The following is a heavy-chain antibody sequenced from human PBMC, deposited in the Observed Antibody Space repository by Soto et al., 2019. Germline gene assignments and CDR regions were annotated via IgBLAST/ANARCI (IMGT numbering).Heavy chain of an antibody. CDR2: IYHSGST. J-gene: IGHJ4*02. V-gene: IGHV4-30-2*01. Sequence: QLQLQESGSGLVKPSQTLSLTCAVSGGSISSGGYSWSWIRQPPGKGLGWIGYIYHSGSTYYYPLLKSRGTISVDRDKHQFSLKLSSVTAADTAVYYCGRGKVVAAQQRGEVTLVTVSS. CDR1: GGSISSGGYS. D-gene: IGHD2-15*01. CDR3: GRGKVVAAQQ.